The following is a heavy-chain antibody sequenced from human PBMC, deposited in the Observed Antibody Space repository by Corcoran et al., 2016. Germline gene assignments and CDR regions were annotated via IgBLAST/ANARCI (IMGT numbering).Heavy chain of an antibody. Sequence: QVQLVESGGGVVQPGRSLRLSCAASGFTFSSYGMHWVRQAPGKGLEWVAVIWYDGSNKYYADSVKGRFTISRDNSKNTLYLQMNSLRAEDTAVYYWARDQTVYLGGVDYWGQGTLVTVSS. CDR1: GFTFSSYG. J-gene: IGHJ4*02. CDR2: IWYDGSNK. CDR3: ARDQTVYLGGVDY. D-gene: IGHD7-27*01. V-gene: IGHV3-33*01.